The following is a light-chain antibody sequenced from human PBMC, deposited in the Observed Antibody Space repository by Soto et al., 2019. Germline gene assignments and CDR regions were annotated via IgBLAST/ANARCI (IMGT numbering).Light chain of an antibody. CDR2: EVT. CDR3: SSYAGSNNPYV. V-gene: IGLV2-8*01. Sequence: QSALTQPPSASGSPGQSVTISCTGTSSDVGYYDYVSWYQQHPGKAPKLMIYEVTKRHSGVPDRFSGSKSGNTASLTVSGLQDEDEADYFCSSYAGSNNPYVFGTGTKLTVL. J-gene: IGLJ1*01. CDR1: SSDVGYYDY.